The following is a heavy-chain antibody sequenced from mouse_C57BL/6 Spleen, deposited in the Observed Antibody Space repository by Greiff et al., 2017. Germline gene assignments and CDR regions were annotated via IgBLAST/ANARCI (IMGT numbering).Heavy chain of an antibody. V-gene: IGHV1-72*01. J-gene: IGHJ2*01. CDR2: IDPNSGGT. CDR1: GYTFTSYW. Sequence: VQLQQSGAELVKPGASVKLSCKASGYTFTSYWMHWVKQRPGRGLEWIGRIDPNSGGTKYNEKFKSKATLTVDKPSSTAYMQLNSLTSEDSAVYYCRIVGEYDAYWGKGTTLTVSS. D-gene: IGHD2-4*01. CDR3: RIVGEYDAY.